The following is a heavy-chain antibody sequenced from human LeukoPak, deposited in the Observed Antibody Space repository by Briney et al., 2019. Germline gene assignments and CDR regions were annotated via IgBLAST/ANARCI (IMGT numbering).Heavy chain of an antibody. CDR1: GYTFTCYG. V-gene: IGHV1-18*01. Sequence: GASVKLSFKASGYTFTCYGISRDRLPPGQGLEWMGLISACNGNTNNAQKIHGTVTMNTDISTSTDYVEQRSLRSDDTAVYYCARENRHYYDSSGYQYPNFDYWGQGTLVTVSS. CDR3: ARENRHYYDSSGYQYPNFDY. D-gene: IGHD3-22*01. J-gene: IGHJ4*02. CDR2: ISACNGNT.